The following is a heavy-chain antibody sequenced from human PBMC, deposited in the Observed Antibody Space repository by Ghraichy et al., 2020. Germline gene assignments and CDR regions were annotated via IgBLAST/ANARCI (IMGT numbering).Heavy chain of an antibody. V-gene: IGHV3-48*04. CDR1: GFTFSSYS. Sequence: GGSLRLSCAASGFTFSSYSMNWVRQAPGKGLEWVSYISSSSSTIYYADSVKGRFTISRDNAKNSLYLQMNSLRAEDTAVYYCARGDSSSWHNYYYYGMDVWGQGTTVTVSS. D-gene: IGHD6-13*01. CDR3: ARGDSSSWHNYYYYGMDV. CDR2: ISSSSSTI. J-gene: IGHJ6*02.